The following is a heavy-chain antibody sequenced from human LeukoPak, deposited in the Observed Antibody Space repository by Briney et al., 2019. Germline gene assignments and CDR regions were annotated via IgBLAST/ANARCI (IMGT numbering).Heavy chain of an antibody. CDR1: GFTFDDYA. J-gene: IGHJ3*02. CDR2: ISWNSGSI. D-gene: IGHD2-15*01. V-gene: IGHV3-9*01. Sequence: GGSLRLSCAASGFTFDDYAMHWVRQAPGKGLEWVSGISWNSGSIGYADSVKGRFTISRDNAKNSLYLQMNSLRAEDTALYYCAKESVVAASVWAPAGAFDIWGQGTMVTVSS. CDR3: AKESVVAASVWAPAGAFDI.